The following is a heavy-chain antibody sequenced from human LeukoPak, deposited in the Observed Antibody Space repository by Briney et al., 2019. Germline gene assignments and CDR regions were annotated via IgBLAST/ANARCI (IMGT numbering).Heavy chain of an antibody. D-gene: IGHD3-22*01. J-gene: IGHJ4*02. Sequence: SETLSLTCTVSGGSISSYYWSWIRQSPGRGLEWMGYIHYSGSTDYNPSLKSRVTMSVDTSKNQCSLKLSSVTAADAAVYYCVREGYDSSGYFLDYWGQGALVTVSS. CDR3: VREGYDSSGYFLDY. CDR1: GGSISSYY. CDR2: IHYSGST. V-gene: IGHV4-59*01.